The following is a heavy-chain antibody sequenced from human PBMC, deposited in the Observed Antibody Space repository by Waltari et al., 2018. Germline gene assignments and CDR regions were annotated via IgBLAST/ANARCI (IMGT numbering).Heavy chain of an antibody. CDR2: IYYSGST. CDR3: ARPRYPWKLGSFDY. D-gene: IGHD7-27*01. J-gene: IGHJ4*02. CDR1: GGSISSSSYY. V-gene: IGHV4-39*01. Sequence: QLQLQESGPGLVKPSETLSLTCTVSGGSISSSSYYWGWIRQPPGKGMEWIGSIYYSGSTYNNPSVRSRVTISVDTTKNQFALKLSSLTAADTAVYYCARPRYPWKLGSFDYWGQGTLVTVSS.